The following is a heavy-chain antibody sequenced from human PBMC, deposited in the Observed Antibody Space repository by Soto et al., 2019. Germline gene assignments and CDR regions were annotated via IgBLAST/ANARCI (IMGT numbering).Heavy chain of an antibody. J-gene: IGHJ4*02. CDR2: ISYSGST. CDR3: ATMGTPATGLYFFDY. Sequence: SETLSLTCTFSGCSISSGNYYLSWIRKPPGKGLEWIGFISYSGSTYYSTSLKSRVTISVDTSKSQFSLNLSFVTAADTAVYYCATMGTPATGLYFFDYWGQGSLVTVSS. D-gene: IGHD2-15*01. CDR1: GCSISSGNYY. V-gene: IGHV4-30-4*01.